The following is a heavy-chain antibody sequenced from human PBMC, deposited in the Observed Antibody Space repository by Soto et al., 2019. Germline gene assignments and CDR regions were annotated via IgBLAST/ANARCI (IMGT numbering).Heavy chain of an antibody. CDR3: ARLSGGYGYYYGMDV. CDR2: IYSGGST. D-gene: IGHD2-8*02. Sequence: AVGSLRLSCAASGFTVSSNYMSWVRQAPGKGLEWVSVIYSGGSTYYADSVKGRFTISRDNSKNTLYLQMNSLRAEDTAVYYCARLSGGYGYYYGMDVWGQGTTVTVSS. CDR1: GFTVSSNY. V-gene: IGHV3-53*01. J-gene: IGHJ6*02.